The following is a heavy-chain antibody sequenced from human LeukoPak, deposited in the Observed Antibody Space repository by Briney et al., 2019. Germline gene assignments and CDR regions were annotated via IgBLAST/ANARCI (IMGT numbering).Heavy chain of an antibody. CDR1: GFTFSSYA. D-gene: IGHD3-16*02. J-gene: IGHJ4*02. Sequence: GGSLRLSCAASGFTFSSYAMSWVRQPPGKGLEWVSAISGSGGSTYYADSVKGRFTISRDNSKNTLYLQMNSLRAEDTAVYYYAKNVRYPPVDYWGQGTLVTVSS. CDR2: ISGSGGST. V-gene: IGHV3-23*01. CDR3: AKNVRYPPVDY.